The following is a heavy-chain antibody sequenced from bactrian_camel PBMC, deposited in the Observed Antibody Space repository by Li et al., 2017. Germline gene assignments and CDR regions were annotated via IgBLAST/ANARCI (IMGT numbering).Heavy chain of an antibody. CDR3: VVGWSDYNSVATDPNRVCEQLDA. D-gene: IGHD4*01. CDR2: ISTSGGSP. V-gene: IGHV3S54*01. CDR1: GDSTSSNC. Sequence: HVQPVESGGGSVQAGGSLTLTCAASGDSTSSNCMAWFRQAPGKEREGVASISTSGGSPYYADSVKDRFTISKGIGKNTVTLQMNNLKEEDSAMYYCVVGWSDYNSVATDPNRVCEQLDALGRGTQVTVSS. J-gene: IGHJ3*01.